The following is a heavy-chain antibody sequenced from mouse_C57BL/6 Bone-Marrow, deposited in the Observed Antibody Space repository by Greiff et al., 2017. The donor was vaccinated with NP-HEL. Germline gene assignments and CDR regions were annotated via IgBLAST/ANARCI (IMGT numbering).Heavy chain of an antibody. V-gene: IGHV1-18*01. J-gene: IGHJ4*01. CDR2: INPNNGGT. D-gene: IGHD2-5*01. Sequence: VQLQQSGPELVKPGASVKIPCKASGYTFTDYNMDWVKQSHGKSLEWIGDINPNNGGTSYNQKFKGKATLTVDKSSSTAYMELRSLTSEDSAVYYCARLNYSNYDYAMDYWGQGTSVTVSS. CDR1: GYTFTDYN. CDR3: ARLNYSNYDYAMDY.